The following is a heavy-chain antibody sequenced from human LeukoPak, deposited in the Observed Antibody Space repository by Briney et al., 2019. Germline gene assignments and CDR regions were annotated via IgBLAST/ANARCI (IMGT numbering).Heavy chain of an antibody. D-gene: IGHD3-10*01. Sequence: PSEALSLTCTVSGGSLSSGGYYWSWLRQHPGTGLEWLGYIYYSGSTYYNPSLKSRVTISVDTSKNQFSLKLSSVTAADTAVYYCARDASLDNYYGSGPMDYWGQGTLVTVSS. CDR1: GGSLSSGGYY. CDR2: IYYSGST. CDR3: ARDASLDNYYGSGPMDY. V-gene: IGHV4-31*03. J-gene: IGHJ4*02.